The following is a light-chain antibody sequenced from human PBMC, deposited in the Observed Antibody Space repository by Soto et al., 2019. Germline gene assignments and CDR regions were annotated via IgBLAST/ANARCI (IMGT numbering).Light chain of an antibody. CDR2: DVS. Sequence: QSALTQPASVSGSPGQSITISCTGTSSDVGGYNYVSWYQQHPGKAPKLMIYDVSNRPSGVSNRFSGSKSGNTASLTISGLHAEDEADYCCSSYTSSSPYVFGTGTKVTVL. CDR1: SSDVGGYNY. CDR3: SSYTSSSPYV. V-gene: IGLV2-14*01. J-gene: IGLJ1*01.